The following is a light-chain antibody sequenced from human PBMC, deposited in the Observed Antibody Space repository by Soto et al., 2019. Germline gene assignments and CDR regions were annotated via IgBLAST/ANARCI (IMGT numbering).Light chain of an antibody. V-gene: IGLV2-14*01. CDR3: SSYTSSGTPYV. CDR1: SSDIGGYNY. Sequence: QSVLTQPASVSGSPGQSITISCTGTSSDIGGYNYVSWYQQHPGTAPKLLIYDISNRPSGVSNRFSGSKSGNTASLTISGLQAEDEADYYCSSYTSSGTPYVFGTGTKLTVL. J-gene: IGLJ1*01. CDR2: DIS.